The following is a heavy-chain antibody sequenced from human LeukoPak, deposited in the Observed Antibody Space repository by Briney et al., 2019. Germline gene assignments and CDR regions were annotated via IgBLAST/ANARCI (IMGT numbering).Heavy chain of an antibody. V-gene: IGHV4-34*01. CDR2: IYHSGST. CDR1: GGSFSGYY. D-gene: IGHD4-17*01. J-gene: IGHJ4*02. CDR3: ANSIDFDYGDYYFDY. Sequence: PSETLSLTCAVYGGSFSGYYWSWIRQPPGKGLEWIGSIYHSGSTYYNPSLKSRVTISVDTSKNQFSLKLSSVTAADTAVYYCANSIDFDYGDYYFDYWGQGALVTISS.